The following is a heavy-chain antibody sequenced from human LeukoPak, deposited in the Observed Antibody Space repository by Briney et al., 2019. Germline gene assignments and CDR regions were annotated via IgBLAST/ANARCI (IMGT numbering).Heavy chain of an antibody. CDR2: IYYSGST. CDR3: ASEPTYYDILTGTLS. V-gene: IGHV4-59*08. Sequence: KSSETLSLTCTVSGGSISSYYWSWIRQPPGKGLEWIGYIYYSGSTNYNPSLKSRVTISVDTSKNQFSLKLSSVTAADTAVYYCASEPTYYDILTGTLSWGQGTLVTVSS. D-gene: IGHD3-9*01. J-gene: IGHJ4*02. CDR1: GGSISSYY.